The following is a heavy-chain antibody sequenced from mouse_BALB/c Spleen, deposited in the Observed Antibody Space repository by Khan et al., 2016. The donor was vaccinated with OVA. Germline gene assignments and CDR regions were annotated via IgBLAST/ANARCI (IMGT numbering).Heavy chain of an antibody. J-gene: IGHJ2*01. Sequence: VQLQQSGAELVKPGASVKLSCTASGFYIKDTHMHWVKQRPEQGLEWIGRIVHANDNTKYAPSLQGKATITADTSPNTVYLHLSSLTSEDTAVYYCAPAGTGNYFDYWGQGTTLTVSS. D-gene: IGHD4-1*01. CDR1: GFYIKDTH. CDR2: IVHANDNT. V-gene: IGHV14-3*02. CDR3: APAGTGNYFDY.